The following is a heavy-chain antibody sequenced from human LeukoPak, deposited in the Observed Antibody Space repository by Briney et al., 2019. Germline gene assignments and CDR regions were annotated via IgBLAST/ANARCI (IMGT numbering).Heavy chain of an antibody. J-gene: IGHJ5*02. CDR3: ARDGARKIKGEFDP. CDR2: INSDGSST. D-gene: IGHD3-10*01. CDR1: GFTFSSYW. Sequence: GGSLRLSCAASGFTFSSYWMHWVRQTPGKGLVWVSRINSDGSSTNYADSVKGRFTISRDNAKNTLYLQMNSLRAEDTAVYYCARDGARKIKGEFDPWGQGTLVTVSS. V-gene: IGHV3-74*01.